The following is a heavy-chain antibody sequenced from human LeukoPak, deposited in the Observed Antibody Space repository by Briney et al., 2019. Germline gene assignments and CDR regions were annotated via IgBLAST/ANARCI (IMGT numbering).Heavy chain of an antibody. CDR2: IIHIFGTA. Sequence: SVKVSCTASGGTFSSYAISWVRQAPGQGLEWMGGIIHIFGTANYEQKFQGRVTITADKSTSTAYLELSSLRSEDTAVYYCAREPLFRDIVANYYYYYMDVWGKGTTVTVSS. D-gene: IGHD5-12*01. J-gene: IGHJ6*03. CDR1: GGTFSSYA. V-gene: IGHV1-69*06. CDR3: AREPLFRDIVANYYYYYMDV.